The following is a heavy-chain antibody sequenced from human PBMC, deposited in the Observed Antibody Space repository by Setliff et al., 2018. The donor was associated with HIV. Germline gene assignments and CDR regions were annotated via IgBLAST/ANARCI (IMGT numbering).Heavy chain of an antibody. J-gene: IGHJ4*02. V-gene: IGHV1-2*02. Sequence: ASFPFSCPASGYTFTGYFIHWVRQAPGQGPEWMGWISPYDLSERTSQKFRGRVTMTRDTSINAAYLDLSGLTSDDTAIYYCARQFSNSFDSWGQGTLVTVSS. D-gene: IGHD7-27*01. CDR1: GYTFTGYF. CDR3: ARQFSNSFDS. CDR2: ISPYDLSE.